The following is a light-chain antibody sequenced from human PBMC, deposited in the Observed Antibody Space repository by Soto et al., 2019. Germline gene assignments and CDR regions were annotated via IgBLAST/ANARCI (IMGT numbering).Light chain of an antibody. CDR1: SSDVGGYNY. CDR3: SSYTSSSTLSTYV. CDR2: DVS. Sequence: QSVLTQPASVSGSPGQSITISCTGTSSDVGGYNYVSWYQHHPGKAPKLMIYDVSNRPSGVSNRFSGSKSGNTASLIISGLQAEDEADYYCSSYTSSSTLSTYVFGTGTKVTAL. J-gene: IGLJ1*01. V-gene: IGLV2-14*03.